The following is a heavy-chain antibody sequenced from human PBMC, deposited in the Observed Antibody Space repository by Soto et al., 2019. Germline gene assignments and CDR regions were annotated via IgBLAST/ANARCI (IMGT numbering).Heavy chain of an antibody. Sequence: EVQLVESGGGLVQPGRSLRLSCAASGFTFDDYAMHWVRQAPGKGLEWVSGISWNSGSIGYADSVKGRFTISRDNAKNSLYLQMNSLRAEDTALYYCAKSGLHFVDYYYYYMDVWGKGTTVTVSS. J-gene: IGHJ6*03. D-gene: IGHD3-16*01. V-gene: IGHV3-9*01. CDR2: ISWNSGSI. CDR3: AKSGLHFVDYYYYYMDV. CDR1: GFTFDDYA.